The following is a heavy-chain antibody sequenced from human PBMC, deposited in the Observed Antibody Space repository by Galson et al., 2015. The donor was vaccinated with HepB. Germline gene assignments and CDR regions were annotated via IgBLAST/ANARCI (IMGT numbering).Heavy chain of an antibody. D-gene: IGHD6-6*01. V-gene: IGHV6-1*01. CDR3: ARDLAARGYFDL. CDR2: TYYRSKWYN. Sequence: CAISGDSVSSNSVVWNWIRQSPSRGLEWLGRTYYRSKWYNDYAVSVKSRITINPDTSKNQFSLQLNSVTPEDTAVYYCARDLAARGYFDLWGRGTLVTVSS. CDR1: GDSVSSNSVV. J-gene: IGHJ2*01.